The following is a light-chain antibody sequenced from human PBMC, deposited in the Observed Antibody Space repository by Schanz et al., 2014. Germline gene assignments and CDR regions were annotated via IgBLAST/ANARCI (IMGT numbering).Light chain of an antibody. Sequence: EIVLTQSPGTLSLSPGERATLSCRASQSVSSYLAWYQQKPGQAPRLLIYDASNRATGIPARFSGSGSGTEFTLIISSLQSEDFAVYYCHQYHNWPPWTFGQGTKVEIK. CDR1: QSVSSY. J-gene: IGKJ1*01. CDR2: DAS. CDR3: HQYHNWPPWT. V-gene: IGKV3-11*01.